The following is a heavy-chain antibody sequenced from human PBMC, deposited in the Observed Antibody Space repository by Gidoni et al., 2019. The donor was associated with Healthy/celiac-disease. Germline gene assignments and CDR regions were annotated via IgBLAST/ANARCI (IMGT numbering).Heavy chain of an antibody. CDR2: IYTSGST. CDR1: GGSISSYY. D-gene: IGHD3-22*01. CDR3: ARDGDYYDSSGYYSGLGFFDY. J-gene: IGHJ4*02. V-gene: IGHV4-4*07. Sequence: QVQLQESGPGLVKPSETLSLTCTVSGGSISSYYWSWIRQPAGKGLEWIGRIYTSGSTNYNPSLKSRVTMSVDTSKNQFSLKLSSVTAADTAVYYCARDGDYYDSSGYYSGLGFFDYWGQGTLVTVSS.